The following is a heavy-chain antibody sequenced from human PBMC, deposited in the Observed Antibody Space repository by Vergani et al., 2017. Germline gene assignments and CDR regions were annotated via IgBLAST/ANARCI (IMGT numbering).Heavy chain of an antibody. Sequence: QLQLQESGPGLVKPSETLSLTCTVSGGSISSSSYYWGWIRQPPGKGLEWIGSIYYSGSTYYNPSLKSRVTISVDTSKNQFSLKLSSVTAADTAVYYCASPLAAPKIPGAFDIWGQGTMVTVSS. J-gene: IGHJ3*02. D-gene: IGHD2-15*01. CDR3: ASPLAAPKIPGAFDI. CDR1: GGSISSSSYY. CDR2: IYYSGST. V-gene: IGHV4-39*01.